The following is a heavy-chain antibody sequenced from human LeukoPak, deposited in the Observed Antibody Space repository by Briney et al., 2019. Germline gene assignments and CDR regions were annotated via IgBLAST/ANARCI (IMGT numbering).Heavy chain of an antibody. CDR2: ISYDGSNK. V-gene: IGHV3-30-3*01. J-gene: IGHJ4*02. D-gene: IGHD5-12*01. Sequence: GGSLRLSCAASGFTFSSYAMHWVRQAPGKGLEWVAVISYDGSNKYYADSVKGRFTISRDNSKNTLYLQMNSLRAEDTAVYYCARDPVDIVATIRPKGFHWGQGTLVTVSS. CDR1: GFTFSSYA. CDR3: ARDPVDIVATIRPKGFH.